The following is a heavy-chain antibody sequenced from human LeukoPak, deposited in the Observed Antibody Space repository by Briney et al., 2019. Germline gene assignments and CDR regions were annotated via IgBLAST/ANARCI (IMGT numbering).Heavy chain of an antibody. J-gene: IGHJ4*02. V-gene: IGHV4-59*01. CDR2: IYYSGST. CDR3: ARDEYGDCMNY. CDR1: GGSISSYY. Sequence: PSETLSLTCTVSGGSISSYYWSWIRQPPGKGLEWIGYIYYSGSTNYNPSLKSRVTISVDTSKNQFSLKLSSVTAADTAVYYCARDEYGDCMNYWGQGTLVTVSS. D-gene: IGHD4-17*01.